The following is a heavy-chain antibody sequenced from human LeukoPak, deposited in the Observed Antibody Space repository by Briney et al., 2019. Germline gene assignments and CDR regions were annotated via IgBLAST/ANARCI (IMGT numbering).Heavy chain of an antibody. CDR3: AKERFSGTYYEAGFDY. CDR2: TQHDGDDK. Sequence: GGSLRLSCAASGFILSSYAMHWVRQAPGKGLEWVAFTQHDGDDKYYADSVRGRFTISRDNSKNTLYLQMNSLRAEDTAVYYCAKERFSGTYYEAGFDYWGQGTLVTVSS. J-gene: IGHJ4*02. D-gene: IGHD1-26*01. CDR1: GFILSSYA. V-gene: IGHV3-30*02.